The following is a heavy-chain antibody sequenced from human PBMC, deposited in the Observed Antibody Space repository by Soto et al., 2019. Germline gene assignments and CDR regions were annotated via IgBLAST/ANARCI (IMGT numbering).Heavy chain of an antibody. D-gene: IGHD2-21*02. CDR1: GYTFTGYY. V-gene: IGHV1-2*04. CDR2: INPNSGGT. J-gene: IGHJ4*02. Sequence: ASVKVSCKASGYTFTGYYMHWVRQAPGQGLEWMGWINPNSGGTNYAQKFQGWVTMTRDTSISTAYMELSRLRSDDTAVYYCARAYCGGDCFLDYWGQGTLVTVSS. CDR3: ARAYCGGDCFLDY.